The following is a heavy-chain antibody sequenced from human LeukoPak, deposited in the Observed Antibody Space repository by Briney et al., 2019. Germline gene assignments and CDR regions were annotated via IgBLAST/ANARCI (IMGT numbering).Heavy chain of an antibody. D-gene: IGHD2-15*01. CDR2: FDPEDGET. V-gene: IGHV1-24*01. Sequence: GASVKVSCKVSGYTLTELSMHWVRQAPGKGLEWMGGFDPEDGETIYAQKFQGRVTMTEDTSTDTAYMELSSLRSDDTAVYYCARVLYCSGGSCYYYYMDVWGKGTTVTISS. CDR3: ARVLYCSGGSCYYYYMDV. CDR1: GYTLTELS. J-gene: IGHJ6*03.